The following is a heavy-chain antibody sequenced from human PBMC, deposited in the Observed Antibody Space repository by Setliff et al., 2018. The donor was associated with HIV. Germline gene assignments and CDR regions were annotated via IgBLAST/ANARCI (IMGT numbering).Heavy chain of an antibody. CDR1: GYSFTDYY. CDR3: ARDQGLWDYGHSLGKIDY. Sequence: GASVKVSCKASGYSFTDYYMHWVRQAPGQGLEWMGWINPNRGGTNYAQKFQGRVTMTRDTSITTAYMELSRVRSDDTAVYYCARDQGLWDYGHSLGKIDYWGQGTLVTVSS. J-gene: IGHJ4*02. CDR2: INPNRGGT. V-gene: IGHV1-2*02. D-gene: IGHD4-17*01.